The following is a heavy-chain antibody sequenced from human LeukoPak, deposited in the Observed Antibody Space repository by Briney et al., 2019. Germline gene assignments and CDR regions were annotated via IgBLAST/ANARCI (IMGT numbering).Heavy chain of an antibody. V-gene: IGHV3-30*18. D-gene: IGHD3-22*01. CDR3: AKAGSEGYYYDSSGYQNY. Sequence: GGSLRLSCAASGFTFSSYGMHWVRQASGKGLEWVAVISYDGSNKYYADSVKGRFTISRDNSKNTLYLQMNSLRAEDTAVYYCAKAGSEGYYYDSSGYQNYWGQGTLVTVSS. CDR1: GFTFSSYG. CDR2: ISYDGSNK. J-gene: IGHJ4*02.